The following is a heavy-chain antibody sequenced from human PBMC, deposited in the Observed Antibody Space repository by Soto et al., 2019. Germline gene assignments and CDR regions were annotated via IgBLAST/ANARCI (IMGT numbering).Heavy chain of an antibody. CDR1: GFTFSSYG. J-gene: IGHJ6*02. CDR2: IWYDGSNK. V-gene: IGHV3-33*01. CDR3: ASYTAAGTTGGNYYYYGMDV. Sequence: SLRLSCAASGFTFSSYGMHWVRQAPGKGLEWVAVIWYDGSNKYYADSVKGRFTISRDNSKNTLYLQMNSLRAEDTAVYYCASYTAAGTTGGNYYYYGMDVWGQGTTVTVPS. D-gene: IGHD6-13*01.